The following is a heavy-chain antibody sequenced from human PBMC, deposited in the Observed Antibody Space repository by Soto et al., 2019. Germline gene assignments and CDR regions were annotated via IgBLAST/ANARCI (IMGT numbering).Heavy chain of an antibody. CDR1: GFTFSSYG. Sequence: GGSLRLSCAASGFTFSSYGMHWVRQAPGKGLEWVAVIWYDGSNKYYADSVKGRFTISRDNSKNTLYLQMNSLRAEDTAVYYCARSLAVAGGYWYYGMDVWGQGTTVTVSS. D-gene: IGHD6-19*01. CDR2: IWYDGSNK. V-gene: IGHV3-33*01. CDR3: ARSLAVAGGYWYYGMDV. J-gene: IGHJ6*02.